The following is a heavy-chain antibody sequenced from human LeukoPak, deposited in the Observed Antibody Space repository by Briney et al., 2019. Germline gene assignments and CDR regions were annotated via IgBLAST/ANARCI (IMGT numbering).Heavy chain of an antibody. V-gene: IGHV4-39*07. CDR3: ARDSYYDSSGYYWEY. J-gene: IGHJ4*02. Sequence: PSETLSLTCTVSGGSISSSTYYWGWIRQPPGKGREGIGTIYYTGSTISYNPSLTSRLTISVDTSKNQFSLKLTSMTAADTAVYYCARDSYYDSSGYYWEYWGQGTLVTVSS. CDR2: IYYTGSTI. D-gene: IGHD3-22*01. CDR1: GGSISSSTYY.